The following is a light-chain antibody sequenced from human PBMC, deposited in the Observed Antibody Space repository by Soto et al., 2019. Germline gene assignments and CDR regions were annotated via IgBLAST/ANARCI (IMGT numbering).Light chain of an antibody. CDR3: HQYGSSPWT. CDR1: QSVSSNY. V-gene: IGKV3-20*01. CDR2: GAS. J-gene: IGKJ1*01. Sequence: EIVMTQSPGTLSLSPGETATLSCRASQSVSSNYVAWFHQKPGQAPRLLIYGASSRATGIPDRFSGSGSGTDFTLTISRLEPEDFAVYYCHQYGSSPWTFGQGTKVDIK.